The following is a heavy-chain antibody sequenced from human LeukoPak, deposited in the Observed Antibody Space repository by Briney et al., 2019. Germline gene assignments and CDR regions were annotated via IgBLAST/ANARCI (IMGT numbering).Heavy chain of an antibody. D-gene: IGHD3-3*01. CDR3: ARDRRASGLYYFDY. CDR1: GYTFTDYY. CDR2: INPNSGGT. V-gene: IGHV1-2*02. J-gene: IGHJ4*02. Sequence: EASVKVSCKASGYTFTDYYVHWVRQAPGQGLEWMGWINPNSGGTNYAQKFQGRVTMTRDTSISTAYMELSRLRSDDTAVYYCARDRRASGLYYFDYWGQGTLVTVSS.